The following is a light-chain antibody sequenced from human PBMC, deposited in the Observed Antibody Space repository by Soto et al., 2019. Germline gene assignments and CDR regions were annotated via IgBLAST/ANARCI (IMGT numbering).Light chain of an antibody. CDR3: QQQGT. Sequence: EIVLTQSPGTLSLSPGEIATLSCRASEFLSSSFLVWYQHKPGQAPRLLIYAASRRATGIPDRFSGSGSATEYTPTINTLEPEDFAVYYCQQQGTFGQGTKLEIK. V-gene: IGKV3-20*01. CDR1: EFLSSSF. CDR2: AAS. J-gene: IGKJ2*01.